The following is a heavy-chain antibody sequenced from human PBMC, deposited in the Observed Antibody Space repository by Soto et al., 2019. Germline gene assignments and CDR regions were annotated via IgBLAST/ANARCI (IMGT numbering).Heavy chain of an antibody. Sequence: SVKVSCKASGGTFSSYTISWVRQAPGQGLEWMGRIIPILGIANYAQKFQGRVTITADKSTSTAYMELSSLRSEDTAVYYCAGNGHYYYYYMDVWGKGTMVTVS. D-gene: IGHD4-17*01. CDR1: GGTFSSYT. CDR3: AGNGHYYYYYMDV. V-gene: IGHV1-69*02. J-gene: IGHJ6*03. CDR2: IIPILGIA.